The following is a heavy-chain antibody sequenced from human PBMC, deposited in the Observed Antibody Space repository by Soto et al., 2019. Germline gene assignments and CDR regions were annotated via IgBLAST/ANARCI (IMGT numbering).Heavy chain of an antibody. CDR3: ARVSGSSRMYDFDY. CDR1: GFTFSSYS. CDR2: ISSSSSYI. V-gene: IGHV3-21*01. D-gene: IGHD6-19*01. Sequence: EVQLVESGGGLVKPGGSLRLSCAASGFTFSSYSMNWVRQAPGKGLEWVSSISSSSSYIYYADSVKGRFTISRDNAKNSLYLQMNSLRAEDTAVYYCARVSGSSRMYDFDYWGQGTLVTVSS. J-gene: IGHJ4*02.